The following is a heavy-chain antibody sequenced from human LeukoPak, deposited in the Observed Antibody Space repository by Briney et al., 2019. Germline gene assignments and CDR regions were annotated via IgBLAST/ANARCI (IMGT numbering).Heavy chain of an antibody. CDR2: ISYDGSNK. CDR3: ARELGTGFDS. V-gene: IGHV3-30*03. J-gene: IGHJ4*02. Sequence: PGGSLRLSCAASGFTFSSYVMHWVRQAPGKGLEWVAVISYDGSNKYYADSVKGRFTTSRDNSKNTLYLQMNSLRAEDTAVFYCARELGTGFDSWGQGTLVTVSS. CDR1: GFTFSSYV.